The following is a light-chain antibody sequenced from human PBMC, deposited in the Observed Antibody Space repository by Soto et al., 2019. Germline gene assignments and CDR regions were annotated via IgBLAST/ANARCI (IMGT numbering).Light chain of an antibody. CDR3: QLWVSSSHHFYA. CDR1: NXGSKS. CDR2: NDR. Sequence: SYELAQPPSVSVAPGQTARITCGGDNXGSKSVHWFQQKPGQAPVLVVYNDRDRPSGIPERFSGSNSGNTATLTISRVEAGDEADYYCQLWVSSSHHFYAFGTGTQVTVL. V-gene: IGLV3-21*02. J-gene: IGLJ1*01.